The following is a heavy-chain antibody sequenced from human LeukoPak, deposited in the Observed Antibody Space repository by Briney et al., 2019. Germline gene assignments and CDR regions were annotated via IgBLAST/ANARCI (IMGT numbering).Heavy chain of an antibody. Sequence: GASVKVSCKAPGYTFTGYYMHWVRQAPGQGLEWMGWINPNSGGTNYAQKFQGRVTMTRDTSISTAYMELSRLRSDDTAVYYCARLTGEWLLYLDYWGQGTLVTVSS. J-gene: IGHJ4*02. V-gene: IGHV1-2*02. CDR3: ARLTGEWLLYLDY. CDR2: INPNSGGT. CDR1: GYTFTGYY. D-gene: IGHD3-3*01.